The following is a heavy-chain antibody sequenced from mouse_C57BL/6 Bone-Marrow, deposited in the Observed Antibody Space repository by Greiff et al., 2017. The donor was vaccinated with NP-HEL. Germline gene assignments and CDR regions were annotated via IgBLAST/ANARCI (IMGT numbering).Heavy chain of an antibody. J-gene: IGHJ1*03. CDR1: GFNIKDYY. Sequence: VQLQQSGAELVKPGASVKLSCTASGFNIKDYYMHWVKQRTEQGLEWIGRIDPEDGETKYAPKFPGTAPITADTSSNTADLQLSRLTSEDTAVYYCAREDGSSHWYFDVWGTGTTVTVSS. V-gene: IGHV14-2*01. D-gene: IGHD1-1*01. CDR3: AREDGSSHWYFDV. CDR2: IDPEDGET.